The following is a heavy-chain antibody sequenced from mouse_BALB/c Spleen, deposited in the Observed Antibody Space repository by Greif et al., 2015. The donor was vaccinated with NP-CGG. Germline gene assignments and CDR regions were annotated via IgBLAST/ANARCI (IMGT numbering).Heavy chain of an antibody. D-gene: IGHD2-2*01. Sequence: EVQVVESGGGLVKPGGSLKLSCAASGFAFSSYDMSWVRQTPEKRLEWVATISSGGSYTYSPDSVKGRFTISRDNARNTGYLQMSGLRAEDTALYYCARLWLRRRFACWGQGTLVTVAA. CDR3: ARLWLRRRFAC. J-gene: IGHJ3*01. V-gene: IGHV5-9*02. CDR2: ISSGGSYT. CDR1: GFAFSSYD.